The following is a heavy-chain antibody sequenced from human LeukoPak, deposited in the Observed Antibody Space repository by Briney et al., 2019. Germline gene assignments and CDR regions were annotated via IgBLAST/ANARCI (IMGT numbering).Heavy chain of an antibody. J-gene: IGHJ5*02. CDR2: IYYSGST. V-gene: IGHV4-30-4*08. CDR1: GGSISSGDYY. CDR3: AREVYIVVVPAAIQYWFDP. D-gene: IGHD2-2*01. Sequence: PSETLYLTCTVSGGSISSGDYYWSWIRQPPGKVLQRIGYIYYSGSTYYNPSLKSRVTISVDTSKNQFSLKLSSVTAADTAVYYCAREVYIVVVPAAIQYWFDPWGQGTLVTVSS.